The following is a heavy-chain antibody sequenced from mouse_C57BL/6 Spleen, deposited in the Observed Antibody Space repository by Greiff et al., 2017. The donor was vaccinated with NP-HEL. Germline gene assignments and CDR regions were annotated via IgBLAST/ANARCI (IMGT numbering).Heavy chain of an antibody. Sequence: QVQLQQPGAELVKPGASVKLSCKASGYTFTSYWMQWVKQRPGQGLEWIGEIDPSDSYTNYNQKFKGKATLTVDTSSITAYMQLSSLTSQDSAVYYCAREITTVVASDCWGQGTTLTVSS. J-gene: IGHJ2*01. CDR1: GYTFTSYW. V-gene: IGHV1-50*01. CDR2: IDPSDSYT. CDR3: AREITTVVASDC. D-gene: IGHD1-1*01.